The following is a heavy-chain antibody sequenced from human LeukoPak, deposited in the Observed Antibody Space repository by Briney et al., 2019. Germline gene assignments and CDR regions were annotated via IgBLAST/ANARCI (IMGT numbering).Heavy chain of an antibody. Sequence: GGSLRLSCAASGFSFSAYWMTWVRQAPGKGLEWVANINEGGGLKYYVDSVKGPFTISRDNTNNSLHLQMFSLRVDDSAVYYCARAYGDYYDSSGYYGYFDYWGQGTLVTVSS. CDR1: GFSFSAYW. J-gene: IGHJ4*02. V-gene: IGHV3-7*01. CDR3: ARAYGDYYDSSGYYGYFDY. CDR2: INEGGGLK. D-gene: IGHD3-22*01.